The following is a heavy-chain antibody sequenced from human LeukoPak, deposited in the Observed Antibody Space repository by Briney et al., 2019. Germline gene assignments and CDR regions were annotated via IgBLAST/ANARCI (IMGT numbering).Heavy chain of an antibody. CDR1: GGTFSSYA. Sequence: GASVKVSCKASGGTFSSYAISWVRQAPGQGLEWMGGIIPIFGTANYAQKFQGRVTITTDESTSTAYMELSSLRSEDTAVYYCARSRGIDYYDSSGYYSDPHLDYWGQGTLVTVSP. CDR3: ARSRGIDYYDSSGYYSDPHLDY. J-gene: IGHJ4*02. D-gene: IGHD3-22*01. CDR2: IIPIFGTA. V-gene: IGHV1-69*05.